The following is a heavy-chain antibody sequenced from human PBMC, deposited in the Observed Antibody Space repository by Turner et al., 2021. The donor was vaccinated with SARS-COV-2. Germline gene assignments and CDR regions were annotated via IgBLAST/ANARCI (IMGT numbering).Heavy chain of an antibody. J-gene: IGHJ6*02. CDR3: ARLMDTAMDYYGTDV. CDR2: IRHSGST. V-gene: IGHV4-34*01. CDR1: GGSFRGYY. D-gene: IGHD5-18*01. Sequence: QVQLQQWGAGLLKPSETLSLTCAAYGGSFRGYYWSWIRQSPGKGLEWIGEIRHSGSTTYNPSLKSRVTLSVDRSKIQFSLRLSSVTAADTAVYYWARLMDTAMDYYGTDVWGQGTTVTVSS.